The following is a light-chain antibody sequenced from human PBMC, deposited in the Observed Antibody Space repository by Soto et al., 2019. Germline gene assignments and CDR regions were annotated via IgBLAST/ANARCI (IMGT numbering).Light chain of an antibody. CDR3: QYYGSSGT. CDR2: GAS. CDR1: QSVSNNY. J-gene: IGKJ1*01. V-gene: IGKV3-20*01. Sequence: EIVLTQAPGTLCLSLGDRGTLSCRASQSVSNNYLALYQQTPGQAPRLLICGASNRATGIPDRFSGSGCGTDFTLTISRKEPEDFAVYYCQYYGSSGTFGQGTKVDIK.